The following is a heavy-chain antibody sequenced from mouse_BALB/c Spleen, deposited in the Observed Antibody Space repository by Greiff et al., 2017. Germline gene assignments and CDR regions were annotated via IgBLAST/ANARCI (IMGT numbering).Heavy chain of an antibody. CDR3: ARGNDGYSPFAY. CDR2: ISSGGSYT. D-gene: IGHD2-3*01. Sequence: DVQLVESGGDLVKPGGSLKLSCAASGFTFSSYGMSWVRQTPDKRLEWVATISSGGSYTYYPDSVKGRFTISRDNAKNTLYLQMSSLKSEDTAMYYCARGNDGYSPFAYWGQGTLVTVSA. V-gene: IGHV5-6*01. J-gene: IGHJ3*01. CDR1: GFTFSSYG.